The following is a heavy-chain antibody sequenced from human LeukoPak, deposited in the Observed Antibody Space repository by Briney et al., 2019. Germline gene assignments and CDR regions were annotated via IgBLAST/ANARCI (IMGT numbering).Heavy chain of an antibody. CDR2: ISYDGSNK. CDR1: GFTFSSYA. D-gene: IGHD5-12*01. V-gene: IGHV3-30*04. J-gene: IGHJ4*02. Sequence: GRSPRLSCAASGFTFSSYAMHWVRQAPGKGLEWVAVISYDGSNKYYADSVKGRFTVSRDNSKNTLYLQMNSLRAEDTAVYYCARQGSSGYVQFDYWGQGTLVTVSS. CDR3: ARQGSSGYVQFDY.